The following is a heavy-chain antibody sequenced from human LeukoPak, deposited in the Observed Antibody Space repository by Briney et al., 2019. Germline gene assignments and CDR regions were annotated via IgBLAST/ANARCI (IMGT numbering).Heavy chain of an antibody. CDR3: ARIAVTYTFDY. V-gene: IGHV3-21*01. J-gene: IGHJ4*02. Sequence: GGSLNVSCQASGYTFVTYTITWVRQAPGKGREWVSSISYSSSYIYYADSVKGRFTISRDNAKNSLYLQMNSLRAEDTAVYYCARIAVTYTFDYWGQGTLVTVSS. CDR1: GYTFVTYT. CDR2: ISYSSSYI. D-gene: IGHD4-17*01.